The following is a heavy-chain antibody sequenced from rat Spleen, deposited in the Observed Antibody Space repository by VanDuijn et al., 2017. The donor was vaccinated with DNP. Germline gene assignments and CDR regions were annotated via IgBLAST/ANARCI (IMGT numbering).Heavy chain of an antibody. D-gene: IGHD4-3*01. Sequence: EVQLVESGGGLVQPGGSLKLSCAASGFAFSDYYLAWVRQAPTKGLDWVAYIRYDSGSIQYGDSGKGRFTIFRDTAKSTLYLQMNSLRSEDMATYYCVRWYNSGYYFDYWGQGVMVTVSS. J-gene: IGHJ2*01. CDR1: GFAFSDYY. CDR2: IRYDSGSI. CDR3: VRWYNSGYYFDY. V-gene: IGHV5-22*01.